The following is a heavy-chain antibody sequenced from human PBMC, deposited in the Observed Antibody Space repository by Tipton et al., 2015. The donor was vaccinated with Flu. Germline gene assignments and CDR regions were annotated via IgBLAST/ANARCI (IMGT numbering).Heavy chain of an antibody. J-gene: IGHJ4*02. V-gene: IGHV1-69*09. CDR3: AAGRDDGYEYFEY. CDR2: IIPLLGEP. D-gene: IGHD5-12*01. Sequence: QVQLVQSGAAVKKPGPSVKVSCKASGGTFSSFTFSWVRQAPGQGLEWVGRIIPLLGEPNYAQKSQGRVTITADKSTSTAYMELSSLRSEDAAVYYCAAGRDDGYEYFEYWGQGTPVTVSS. CDR1: GGTFSSFT.